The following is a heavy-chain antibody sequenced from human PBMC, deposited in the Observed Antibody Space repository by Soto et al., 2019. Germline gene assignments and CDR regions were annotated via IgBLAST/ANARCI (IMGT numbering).Heavy chain of an antibody. CDR2: IYPGDSDT. Sequence: GESLKISCKGSGYSFTSYWIGWVRQMPGKGLEWMGIIYPGDSDTRYSPSFQGQVTISADKSISTAYLQWSSLKASDTAMYYCARHSGTTVTTGGSGYYYYMDVWGKGTTVTVSS. D-gene: IGHD4-17*01. V-gene: IGHV5-51*01. CDR1: GYSFTSYW. CDR3: ARHSGTTVTTGGSGYYYYMDV. J-gene: IGHJ6*03.